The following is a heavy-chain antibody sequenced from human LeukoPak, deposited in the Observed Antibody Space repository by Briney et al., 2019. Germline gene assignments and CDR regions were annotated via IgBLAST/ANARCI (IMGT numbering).Heavy chain of an antibody. J-gene: IGHJ6*03. CDR2: IYYSGST. D-gene: IGHD6-19*01. V-gene: IGHV4-59*01. CDR1: GGSISSYY. CDR3: ARAREQWLEGYYYYMDV. Sequence: SETLSLTCTVSGGSISSYYSSWIRQPPGKGLEWIGFIYYSGSTNYNPSLKSRVTISVDTSKNQFSLKLSSVAAADTAVYYCARAREQWLEGYYYYMDVRGKGTTVTISS.